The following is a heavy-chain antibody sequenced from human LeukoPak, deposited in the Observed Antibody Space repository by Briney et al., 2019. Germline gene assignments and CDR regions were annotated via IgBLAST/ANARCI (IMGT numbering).Heavy chain of an antibody. CDR2: IYDTGGT. Sequence: GGSLRLSCAASGFTVSNTYMSWVRQAPGKGLEWVSVIYDTGGTFYSDSVKGRFTVSRDYSKNTLYLQMNSLRVDDTAVYYCARDSSGPAFWGQGTLVTVSS. V-gene: IGHV3-53*01. D-gene: IGHD6-19*01. CDR1: GFTVSNTY. CDR3: ARDSSGPAF. J-gene: IGHJ4*02.